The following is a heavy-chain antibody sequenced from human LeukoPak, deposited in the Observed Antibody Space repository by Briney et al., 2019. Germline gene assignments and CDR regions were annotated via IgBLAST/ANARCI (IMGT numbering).Heavy chain of an antibody. V-gene: IGHV1-8*01. CDR2: MNPNSGNT. D-gene: IGHD6-13*01. CDR3: ARDFSSSWYGWIFDY. CDR1: GYTFTSYD. Sequence: ASVKVSCKASGYTFTSYDINWVRQATGQGLEWMGWMNPNSGNTGYAQKFQGRVTMTTDTSTSTAYMELRSLRSDDTAVYYCARDFSSSWYGWIFDYWGQGTLVTVSS. J-gene: IGHJ4*02.